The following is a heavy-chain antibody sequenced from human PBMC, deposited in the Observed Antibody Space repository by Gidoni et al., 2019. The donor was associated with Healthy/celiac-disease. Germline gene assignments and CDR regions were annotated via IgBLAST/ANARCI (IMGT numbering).Heavy chain of an antibody. Sequence: EVQLVETGGGLIQPGGSLRSSCAASGFTVSSNYMSWVRQAPGKGLEWVSVIYSGGSTYYADSVKVRFTISRDNSKNTLYLQMNSLRAEDTAVYYCARERPRSGSFDYWGQGTLVTVSS. CDR3: ARERPRSGSFDY. CDR2: IYSGGST. J-gene: IGHJ4*02. V-gene: IGHV3-53*02. D-gene: IGHD3-10*01. CDR1: GFTVSSNY.